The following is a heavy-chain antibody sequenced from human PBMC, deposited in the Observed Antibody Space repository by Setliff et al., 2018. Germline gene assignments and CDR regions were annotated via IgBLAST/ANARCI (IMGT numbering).Heavy chain of an antibody. CDR1: GGSFSGYY. Sequence: SETLSLTCAVYGGSFSGYYWSWIRQPPGKRLEWIGEIIHNEDINYNPSLKSRVTISMDTSKNQFSLKLSSVTAADTAVYYCARVGDHQTYSSGWYLDYWGQGTLVTVSS. V-gene: IGHV4-34*12. D-gene: IGHD6-19*01. CDR2: IIHNEDI. CDR3: ARVGDHQTYSSGWYLDY. J-gene: IGHJ4*02.